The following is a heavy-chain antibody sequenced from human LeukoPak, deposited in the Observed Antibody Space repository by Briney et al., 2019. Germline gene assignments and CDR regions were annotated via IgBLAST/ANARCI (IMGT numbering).Heavy chain of an antibody. CDR3: AGARKWELLYYFDY. CDR2: MNPNSGNT. J-gene: IGHJ4*02. CDR1: GYTFTSYD. D-gene: IGHD1-26*01. Sequence: ASVKVSCKASGYTFTSYDINWVRQATGQGLEWMGWMNPNSGNTGYAQKFQGRVTMTRNTSISTAYMELSSLRSDDTAVYYCAGARKWELLYYFDYWGQGTLVTVSS. V-gene: IGHV1-8*01.